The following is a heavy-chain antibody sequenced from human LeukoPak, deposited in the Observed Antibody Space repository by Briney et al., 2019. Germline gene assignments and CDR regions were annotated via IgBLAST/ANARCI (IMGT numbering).Heavy chain of an antibody. J-gene: IGHJ3*02. D-gene: IGHD1-26*01. Sequence: GGSLRLSCAASGFTFSSYSMNWVRQAPGKGLEWVSYISSSSSTIYYADSVKGRFTISRDNAKNSLYLQMNSLRAEDTAVYYCAREGGATGVSAFDIWGQGTMVTVSS. CDR1: GFTFSSYS. CDR2: ISSSSSTI. CDR3: AREGGATGVSAFDI. V-gene: IGHV3-48*01.